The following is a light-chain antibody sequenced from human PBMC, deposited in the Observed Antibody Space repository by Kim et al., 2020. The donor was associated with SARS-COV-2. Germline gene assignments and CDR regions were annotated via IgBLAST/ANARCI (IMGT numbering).Light chain of an antibody. V-gene: IGLV2-14*03. CDR3: SSYTSTGTLDL. Sequence: QSITISGTGARSDIGAYNYDAWYQQRPDKAPRLIIHDDSDRRSGVSNRFSGAKSGNTASLTISGLQAEDEAEYYCSSYTSTGTLDLFGTGTKVTIL. J-gene: IGLJ1*01. CDR2: DDS. CDR1: RSDIGAYNY.